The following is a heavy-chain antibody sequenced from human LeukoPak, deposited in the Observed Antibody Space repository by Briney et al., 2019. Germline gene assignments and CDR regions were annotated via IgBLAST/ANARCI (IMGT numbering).Heavy chain of an antibody. CDR1: GFTFSSYA. CDR3: ARDHNPASFDY. D-gene: IGHD1-14*01. V-gene: IGHV3-23*01. J-gene: IGHJ4*02. CDR2: ISGSSGST. Sequence: GGSLRLSCAASGFTFSSYAMSWVRQAPGKGLEWVSAISGSSGSTYYADSVKGRFTISRDNAKNSLYLQMNSLRAEDTAVYYCARDHNPASFDYWGQGTLVTVSS.